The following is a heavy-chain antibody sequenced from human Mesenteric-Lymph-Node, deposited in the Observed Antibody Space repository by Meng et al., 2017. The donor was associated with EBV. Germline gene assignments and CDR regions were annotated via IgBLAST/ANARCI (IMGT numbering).Heavy chain of an antibody. D-gene: IGHD1-1*01. J-gene: IGHJ1*01. CDR2: SNHRGDP. Sequence: QVHPQQLGAGPLTPSEHRALTCAVYRTSFSAYHWSWSRQSPGTGLERIGESNHRGDPTYNPSFKSRVTRSVDTSKSQFFLNLRSVTAADTAVYFCARATNTHFFGHWGQGTLVTVSS. V-gene: IGHV4-34*02. CDR3: ARATNTHFFGH. CDR1: RTSFSAYH.